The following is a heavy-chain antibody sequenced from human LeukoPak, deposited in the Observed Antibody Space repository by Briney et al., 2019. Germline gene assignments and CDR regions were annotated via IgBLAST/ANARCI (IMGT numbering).Heavy chain of an antibody. CDR1: GGSISSSSYY. J-gene: IGHJ5*02. V-gene: IGHV4-39*02. CDR3: AREAHIVVVPAAIPENWFDP. Sequence: SETLSLTCTVSGGSISSSSYYWGWIHQPPGKGLEWIGSIYYSGSTYYNPSLKSRVTISVDTSKNQFSLKLSSVTAADTAVYYCAREAHIVVVPAAIPENWFDPWGQGTLVTVSS. D-gene: IGHD2-2*02. CDR2: IYYSGST.